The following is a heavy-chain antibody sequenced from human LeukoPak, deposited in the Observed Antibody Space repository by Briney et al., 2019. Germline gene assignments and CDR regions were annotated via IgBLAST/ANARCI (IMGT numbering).Heavy chain of an antibody. J-gene: IGHJ4*02. CDR1: GGSISSSSYY. CDR3: ARQTYCSGGSCNEPPHYFDY. V-gene: IGHV4-39*01. Sequence: PSETLSLTCTVSGGSISSSSYYWGWIRQPPGKGLEWIGSIYYSGSTYYNPSLKSRVTISVDTSKNQFSLKLSSVTAADTAVYYCARQTYCSGGSCNEPPHYFDYWGQGTLVTVSS. D-gene: IGHD2-15*01. CDR2: IYYSGST.